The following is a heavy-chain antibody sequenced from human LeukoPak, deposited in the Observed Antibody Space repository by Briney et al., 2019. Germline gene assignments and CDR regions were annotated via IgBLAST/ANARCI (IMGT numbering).Heavy chain of an antibody. Sequence: ASVKVSCKASGYTFTGYYMDWVRQAPGQGLEWMGRINPNSGGTNYAQKFQGRVTMTRDTSISTAYMELSRLRSDDTAVYYCARRPPPPYCSGGSCYSVGAFDIWGQGTMVTVSS. CDR3: ARRPPPPYCSGGSCYSVGAFDI. V-gene: IGHV1-2*06. CDR1: GYTFTGYY. D-gene: IGHD2-15*01. CDR2: INPNSGGT. J-gene: IGHJ3*02.